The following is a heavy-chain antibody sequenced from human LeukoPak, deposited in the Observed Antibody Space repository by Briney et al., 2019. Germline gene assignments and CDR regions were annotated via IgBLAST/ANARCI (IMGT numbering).Heavy chain of an antibody. V-gene: IGHV1-46*01. J-gene: IGHJ4*02. Sequence: ASVKVSCKSSGYTFTSHYMHWVRQAPGQGLEWMGIINPSGGSTSYAQKFQGRVTMTRDTSTRTAYMELSSLRSEDTAVYYCARDNDSRDPPHFDYWGQGTLVTVSS. CDR2: INPSGGST. CDR1: GYTFTSHY. D-gene: IGHD3-16*01. CDR3: ARDNDSRDPPHFDY.